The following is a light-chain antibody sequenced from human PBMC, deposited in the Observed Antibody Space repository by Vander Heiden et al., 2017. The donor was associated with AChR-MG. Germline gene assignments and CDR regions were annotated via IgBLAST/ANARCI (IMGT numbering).Light chain of an antibody. CDR1: QSLLHSNGYNY. Sequence: DIVMTQSPLSLPVTTGEPASISCRSSQSLLHSNGYNYLDWYLQKPVQSPQLLIYLGSNRASGVPDRFSGSGSGTDFTLKISRVEAEDVGVYYCMQSLQTPPTFGHGTKVEIK. CDR2: LGS. J-gene: IGKJ1*01. CDR3: MQSLQTPPT. V-gene: IGKV2-28*01.